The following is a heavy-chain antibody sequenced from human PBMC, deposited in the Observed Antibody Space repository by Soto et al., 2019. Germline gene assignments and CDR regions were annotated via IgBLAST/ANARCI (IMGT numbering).Heavy chain of an antibody. J-gene: IGHJ6*02. CDR1: GFTFSSYA. CDR3: ARPVGYYDSDLVV. CDR2: ISYDGSNK. D-gene: IGHD3-22*01. V-gene: IGHV3-30-3*01. Sequence: QVQLVESGGGVVQPGRSLRLSCAASGFTFSSYAMHWVRQAPGKGLEWVAVISYDGSNKYYADSVKGRFTISRDNSKNTLYLQMNSLRAEDTAVYYCARPVGYYDSDLVVWGQGTTVTVSS.